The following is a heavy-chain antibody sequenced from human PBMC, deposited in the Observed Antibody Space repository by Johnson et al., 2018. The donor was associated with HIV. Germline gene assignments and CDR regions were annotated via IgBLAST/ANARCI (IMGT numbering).Heavy chain of an antibody. CDR3: ARGAPWSGSDAFDI. CDR1: GFTFSSYA. D-gene: IGHD3-3*01. V-gene: IGHV3-30*04. Sequence: QMLLVESGGGVVQPGRSLRLSCAASGFTFSSYAMHWVRQAPGKGLEWVAVISYDGSNKYYADSVKGRFTISRDNSKNTLYLQMNSLRAEDTAVYYCARGAPWSGSDAFDIWGQGTMVTVSS. J-gene: IGHJ3*02. CDR2: ISYDGSNK.